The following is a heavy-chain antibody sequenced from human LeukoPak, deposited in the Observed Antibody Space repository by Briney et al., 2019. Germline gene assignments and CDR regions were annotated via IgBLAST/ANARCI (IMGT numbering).Heavy chain of an antibody. J-gene: IGHJ5*02. CDR3: ARRVGSGRSWFDP. CDR1: GYNFASYW. V-gene: IGHV5-10-1*01. Sequence: GESLKISCQGSGYNFASYWISWVRQMPGKGLEWMGRIDPSDSYTNYSPSFQGHVTISADKSISTAYLQWSSLKASDTAMYYCARRVGSGRSWFDPWGQGTLVTVSS. CDR2: IDPSDSYT. D-gene: IGHD3-10*01.